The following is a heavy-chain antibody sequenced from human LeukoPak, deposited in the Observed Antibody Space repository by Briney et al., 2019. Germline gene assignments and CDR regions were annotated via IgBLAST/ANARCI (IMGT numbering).Heavy chain of an antibody. J-gene: IGHJ4*02. CDR1: GGSFSGYY. CDR3: ARGAMAFDY. V-gene: IGHV4-34*01. D-gene: IGHD5-18*01. CDR2: INHSGST. Sequence: SKTLSLTCAVYGGSFSGYYWSWIRQPPGKGLEWIGEINHSGSTNYNPSLKSRVTISVDTSKNQFSLKLSSVTAADTAVYYCARGAMAFDYWGQGTLVTVSS.